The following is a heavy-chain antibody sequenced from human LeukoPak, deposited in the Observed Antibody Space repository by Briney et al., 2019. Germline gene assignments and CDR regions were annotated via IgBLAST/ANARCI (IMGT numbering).Heavy chain of an antibody. CDR2: IYYSGST. CDR1: GGSISSSSYY. Sequence: SETLSLTCTVSGGSISSSSYYWGWIRQPPGKGLEWIGSIYYSGSTYYNPSLKSRVTISVDTSKNQFSLKLSSVTAADTAVYYCARDFLSPYSSHDYWGQGTLVTVSS. D-gene: IGHD6-13*01. J-gene: IGHJ4*02. V-gene: IGHV4-39*07. CDR3: ARDFLSPYSSHDY.